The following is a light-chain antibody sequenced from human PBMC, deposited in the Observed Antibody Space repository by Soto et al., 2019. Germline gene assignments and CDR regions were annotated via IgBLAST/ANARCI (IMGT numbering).Light chain of an antibody. Sequence: IVLTQSPGTLSMSPGERATLSCRASLSLSSSYIAWYQQKPGQAPRLLIYGASSRATGIPDRFSGSGSGTDFTLTISRLEPEDFAVYYCQQYGSSGTFGQGTKVDIK. CDR2: GAS. CDR1: LSLSSSY. CDR3: QQYGSSGT. J-gene: IGKJ1*01. V-gene: IGKV3-20*01.